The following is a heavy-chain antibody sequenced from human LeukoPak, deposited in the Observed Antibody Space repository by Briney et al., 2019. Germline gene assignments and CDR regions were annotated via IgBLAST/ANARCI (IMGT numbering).Heavy chain of an antibody. V-gene: IGHV3-9*01. J-gene: IGHJ6*02. Sequence: GGSLRLSCAASGFTFDDYAMHWVRHAPGKGLEWVSGISWNSGSIGYADSVKGRFTISRDNAKNSLYLQMNSLRAEDTALYYCAKAPYSNFYYYGMDVWGQGTTVTVSS. CDR1: GFTFDDYA. CDR2: ISWNSGSI. CDR3: AKAPYSNFYYYGMDV. D-gene: IGHD4-11*01.